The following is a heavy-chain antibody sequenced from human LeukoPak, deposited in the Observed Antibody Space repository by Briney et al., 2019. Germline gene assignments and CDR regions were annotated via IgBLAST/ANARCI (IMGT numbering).Heavy chain of an antibody. D-gene: IGHD5-24*01. CDR1: GASLSSYY. V-gene: IGHV4-59*01. Sequence: PSETLSLTCTVSGASLSSYYCSWLCQSPGKGLEWIGLISYSGSTKYNSSLESRVTISADTSKSQCSLKLSSVTAADTAVYYCVRGAGWLPDYWGQGTLVTVS. CDR2: ISYSGST. J-gene: IGHJ4*02. CDR3: VRGAGWLPDY.